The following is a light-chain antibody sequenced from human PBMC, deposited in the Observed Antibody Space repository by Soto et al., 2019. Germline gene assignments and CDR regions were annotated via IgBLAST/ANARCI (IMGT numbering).Light chain of an antibody. CDR2: EVS. CDR1: SSVVGSYNL. CDR3: CSYAGSSTLV. J-gene: IGLJ1*01. Sequence: QSVLTRPASVSGSPGQSITISCTGTSSVVGSYNLVSWYQQHPGKAPKLMIYEVSKRPSGVSNRFSGSKPGNTASLTISGLQAEDEADYYCCSYAGSSTLVFGTGTKVTVL. V-gene: IGLV2-23*02.